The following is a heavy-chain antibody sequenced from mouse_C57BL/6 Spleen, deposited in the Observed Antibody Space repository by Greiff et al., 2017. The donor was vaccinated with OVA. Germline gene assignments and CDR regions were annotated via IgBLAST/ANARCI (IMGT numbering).Heavy chain of an antibody. CDR3: ARQLWYFDV. CDR1: GYTFTDYY. D-gene: IGHD4-1*02. V-gene: IGHV1-84*01. Sequence: QVQLQQSGPELVKPGASVKISCKASGYTFTDYYINWVKQRPGQGLEWIGWLYPGSGNTKYNEKFKGKATLTVDTSSSTAYMQLSSLTSEDSAVYFCARQLWYFDVWGTGTTVTVSS. CDR2: LYPGSGNT. J-gene: IGHJ1*03.